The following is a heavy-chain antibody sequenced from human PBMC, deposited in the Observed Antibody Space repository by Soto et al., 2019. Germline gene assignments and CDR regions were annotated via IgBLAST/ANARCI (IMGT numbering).Heavy chain of an antibody. CDR2: VSGRGDMT. D-gene: IGHD1-1*01. CDR1: GFAFSSYA. V-gene: IGHV3-23*01. Sequence: EVRLLESGGGFAQPGGSLRLSCAASGFAFSSYAMTWVRQAPGKGLEWVAAVSGRGDMTYYADSVKGRFTISSDNSNKTLFLQMDSLRVDDTAVFLCTKRTTGYSDYFQNWGQGTLVTVPS. CDR3: TKRTTGYSDYFQN. J-gene: IGHJ1*01.